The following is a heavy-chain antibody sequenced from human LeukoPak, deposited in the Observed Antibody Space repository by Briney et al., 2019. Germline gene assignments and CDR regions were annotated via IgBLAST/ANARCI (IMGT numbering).Heavy chain of an antibody. D-gene: IGHD2-2*01. Sequence: GGSLRLSCAASGFTFSSYEMNWVRQAPARGLEWVSYISSSGSTIYYAASVKGRFTISRDNAKNSMYLQMNSLRAEDTAVYYCAREGAAMGGFDYWGQGTLVTVSS. J-gene: IGHJ4*02. CDR1: GFTFSSYE. V-gene: IGHV3-48*03. CDR2: ISSSGSTI. CDR3: AREGAAMGGFDY.